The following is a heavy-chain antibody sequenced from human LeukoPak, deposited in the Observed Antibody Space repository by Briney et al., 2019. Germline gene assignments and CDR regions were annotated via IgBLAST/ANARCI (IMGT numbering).Heavy chain of an antibody. V-gene: IGHV1-2*06. CDR2: ITPNSGGT. D-gene: IGHD6-19*01. J-gene: IGHJ4*02. CDR1: GYTFTGYY. CDR3: ASRGEQWLADFDY. Sequence: SVKVSCKASGYTFTGYYMHWVRQAPGQGLEWMGRITPNSGGTNYAQKFQGRVTMTRDTSISTAYMELSRLRSDDTAVYYCASRGEQWLADFDYWGQGTLVTVSS.